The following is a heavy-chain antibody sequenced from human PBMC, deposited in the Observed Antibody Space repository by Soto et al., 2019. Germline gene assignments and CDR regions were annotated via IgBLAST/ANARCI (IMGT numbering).Heavy chain of an antibody. CDR1: GDSITSGGYY. D-gene: IGHD3-10*01. Sequence: VQLQESGPGLVKPSQTLSLTCTVSGDSITSGGYYWTWMRQYPGKGLEYIGCIYYSGVTYYNPSLKSRVTISVDTSTNQFSLKLSSVTAADTAMYYCARDLRGRGSGRFDPWGKGTLVSVSS. J-gene: IGHJ5*02. CDR2: IYYSGVT. V-gene: IGHV4-31*03. CDR3: ARDLRGRGSGRFDP.